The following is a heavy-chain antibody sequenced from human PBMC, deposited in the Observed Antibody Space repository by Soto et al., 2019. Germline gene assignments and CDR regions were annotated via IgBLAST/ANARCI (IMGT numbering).Heavy chain of an antibody. D-gene: IGHD3-10*02. Sequence: GASVKVSCKASGFTLTSSAVQWVRQARGQRLEWIGWIVVGSGNTNYARKFQERVTITRDMSTSTAYMELSSLRSEDTAVYYCAADVPSRLTCYYYGMDVWGQGTTVTVSS. V-gene: IGHV1-58*01. J-gene: IGHJ6*02. CDR3: AADVPSRLTCYYYGMDV. CDR2: IVVGSGNT. CDR1: GFTLTSSA.